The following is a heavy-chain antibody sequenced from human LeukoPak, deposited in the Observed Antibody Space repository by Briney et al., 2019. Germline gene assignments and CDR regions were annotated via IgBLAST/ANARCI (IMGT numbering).Heavy chain of an antibody. CDR2: IYSGGST. D-gene: IGHD3-22*01. J-gene: IGHJ3*02. V-gene: IGHV3-66*02. CDR3: ARATYYYDSSGYSEVFDI. CDR1: GFTVSSNY. Sequence: GGSLRLSCAASGFTVSSNYMSWVRQAPGKGLEWVSVIYSGGSTYYADSVKGRFTISRDNSKNTLNLQMNSLRAEDTAVYYCARATYYYDSSGYSEVFDIWGQGTMVTVSS.